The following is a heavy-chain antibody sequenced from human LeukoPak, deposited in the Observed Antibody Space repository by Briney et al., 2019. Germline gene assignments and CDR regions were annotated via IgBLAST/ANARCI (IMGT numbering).Heavy chain of an antibody. D-gene: IGHD5-12*01. Sequence: SETLSLTCTVSGGSISSYYWSWIRQSPGKGLEWIGYICDSGSTNYNPSLKSRVTMSLDTSKNQFSLKLTSVTTADTAVYYCARGGSGYDSFYYYGMDVWGQGTTVTVSS. CDR1: GGSISSYY. CDR3: ARGGSGYDSFYYYGMDV. CDR2: ICDSGST. V-gene: IGHV4-59*01. J-gene: IGHJ6*02.